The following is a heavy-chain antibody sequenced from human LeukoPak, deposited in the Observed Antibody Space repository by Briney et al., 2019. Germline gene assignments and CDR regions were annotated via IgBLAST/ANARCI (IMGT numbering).Heavy chain of an antibody. CDR1: GFTFSSYA. CDR2: ISSNGGST. CDR3: ASSGGHDSSGYYRDY. V-gene: IGHV3-64*01. Sequence: PGGSLRLSCAASGFTFSSYAMHWVRQAPGKGLEYVSAISSNGGSTYYANSVKGRFTISRDNSKNTLYLQMGSLRAEDMAVYYCASSGGHDSSGYYRDYWGQGTLVTVSS. J-gene: IGHJ4*02. D-gene: IGHD3-22*01.